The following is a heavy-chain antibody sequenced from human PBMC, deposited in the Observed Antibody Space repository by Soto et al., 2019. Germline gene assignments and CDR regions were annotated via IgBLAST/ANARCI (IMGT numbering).Heavy chain of an antibody. CDR2: FDPEDGET. CDR3: AINRGYCSSTSCYRWFDP. Sequence: LVKVYWKVAGYTLSELFMHWLQQNPGKGLEWMGGFDPEDGETIYAQKFQGRVTMTEDTSTDTAYMELSSLRSEDTAVYYCAINRGYCSSTSCYRWFDPWGQGTLVTVSS. J-gene: IGHJ5*02. D-gene: IGHD2-2*01. V-gene: IGHV1-24*01. CDR1: GYTLSELF.